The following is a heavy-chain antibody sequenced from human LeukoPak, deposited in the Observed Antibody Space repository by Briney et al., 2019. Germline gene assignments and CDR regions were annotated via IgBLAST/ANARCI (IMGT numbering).Heavy chain of an antibody. CDR1: GFTFSSYA. CDR2: ISGSGGST. CDR3: AKGMVPAAIPPYYYYGMDV. D-gene: IGHD2-2*01. V-gene: IGHV3-23*01. J-gene: IGHJ6*02. Sequence: PGGSLRLSCAASGFTFSSYAMSWVRQAPGKGLEWVSAISGSGGSTYYADSVKGRFTISRDNSKNTLYLQMNSLRAEDTAVYYCAKGMVPAAIPPYYYYGMDVWGQGTTVTVSS.